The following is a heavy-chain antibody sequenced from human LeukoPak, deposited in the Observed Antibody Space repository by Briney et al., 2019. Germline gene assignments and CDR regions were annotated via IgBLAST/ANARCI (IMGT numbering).Heavy chain of an antibody. CDR3: AKSPFSGYSGYDYYYYMDV. V-gene: IGHV3-23*01. CDR1: GFTFSSYA. CDR2: ISGSGGST. Sequence: PGGSLRLSCAASGFTFSSYAMSWVRQAPGKGLESVSAISGSGGSTYYADSVKGRFTISRDNSKNTLYLQMNSLRAEDTAVYYCAKSPFSGYSGYDYYYYMDVWGKGTTVTVSS. J-gene: IGHJ6*03. D-gene: IGHD5-12*01.